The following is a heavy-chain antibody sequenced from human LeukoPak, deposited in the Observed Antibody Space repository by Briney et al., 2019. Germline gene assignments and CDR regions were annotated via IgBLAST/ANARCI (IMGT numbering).Heavy chain of an antibody. Sequence: GGSLRLSCAASGFTFSSYAMSWVRQAPGKGLEWVSYISSSSSTIYYADSVKGRFTISRDNAKNSLYLQMNSLRAEDTAVYYCARTYSSSWYDRYFGYWGQGTLVTVSS. CDR1: GFTFSSYA. J-gene: IGHJ4*02. V-gene: IGHV3-48*04. CDR3: ARTYSSSWYDRYFGY. CDR2: ISSSSSTI. D-gene: IGHD6-13*01.